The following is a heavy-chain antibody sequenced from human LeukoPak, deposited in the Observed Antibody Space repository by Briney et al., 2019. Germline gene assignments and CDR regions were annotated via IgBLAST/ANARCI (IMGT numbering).Heavy chain of an antibody. V-gene: IGHV3-7*03. J-gene: IGHJ3*01. CDR1: GFTFSSYW. Sequence: GGSLRLSCAASGFTFSSYWMSWVRQAPGKGLEWVANIKQDGSEKYYVDSVKGRFTISRDNAKNLLYLQVNSLRAEDTAVYYCARDVSNSGWYEGTFDVWGQGTMVTVSS. D-gene: IGHD6-19*01. CDR3: ARDVSNSGWYEGTFDV. CDR2: IKQDGSEK.